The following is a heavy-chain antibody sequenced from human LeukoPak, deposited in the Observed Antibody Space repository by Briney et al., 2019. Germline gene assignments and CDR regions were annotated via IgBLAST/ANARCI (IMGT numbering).Heavy chain of an antibody. V-gene: IGHV3-23*01. CDR2: IGGSGSTT. J-gene: IGHJ4*02. CDR1: GFTFSSYA. CDR3: ARGGCASCYAVVY. D-gene: IGHD2-2*01. Sequence: PGGSLRLSCAASGFTFSSYAMNWVRQAPGKGLEWVSGIGGSGSTTYYADSVKGRFTISRDNSKNTLYLQMNSLSAEDTAVYYCARGGCASCYAVVYWGQGTLVTVSS.